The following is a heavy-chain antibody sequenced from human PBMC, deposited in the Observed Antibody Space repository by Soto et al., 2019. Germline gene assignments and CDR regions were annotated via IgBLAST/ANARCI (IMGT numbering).Heavy chain of an antibody. CDR3: AKDYEFFAN. V-gene: IGHV3-13*05. Sequence: EVQLVESGGGLVQPGGSLRLSCEASGFTFRNYDMHWVRQGTGKGLEWVSGISAAGDPDYADSVEGRFTISRENAQNSFFLQMNSLRVGDTAVYFCAKDYEFFANWGQGTLVTVSS. D-gene: IGHD3-22*01. CDR1: GFTFRNYD. CDR2: ISAAGDP. J-gene: IGHJ4*02.